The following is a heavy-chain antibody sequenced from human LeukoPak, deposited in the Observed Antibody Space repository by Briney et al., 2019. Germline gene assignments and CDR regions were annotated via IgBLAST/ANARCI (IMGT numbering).Heavy chain of an antibody. V-gene: IGHV3-23*01. CDR1: GFSFSDFA. CDR3: ANPDSSGFYFSMRFDF. J-gene: IGHJ4*02. CDR2: MSGRGDST. D-gene: IGHD3-22*01. Sequence: GGSLRLSCKASGFSFSDFAMTWVRQAPGKGLKWVSTMSGRGDSTYYADSVKGRFTVSRDNSDNTLYLHMNSLRAEDTAVYFCANPDSSGFYFSMRFDFWGQGTLVTVSS.